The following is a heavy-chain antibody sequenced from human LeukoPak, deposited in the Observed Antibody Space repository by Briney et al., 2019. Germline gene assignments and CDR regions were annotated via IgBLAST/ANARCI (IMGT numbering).Heavy chain of an antibody. D-gene: IGHD3-22*01. CDR1: GDSINSLDL. J-gene: IGHJ4*02. V-gene: IGHV4-4*02. CDR3: AGLVGRYSSGLYYYYFDY. Sequence: SETLSLTCTVSGDSINSLDLWSWVRQPPGKGLEWIGEMYLSGTTHSNPSVKSRVTISIDKSKNQFFLNLSSETAADTAVYYCAGLVGRYSSGLYYYYFDYWGQGTLVTVSS. CDR2: MYLSGTT.